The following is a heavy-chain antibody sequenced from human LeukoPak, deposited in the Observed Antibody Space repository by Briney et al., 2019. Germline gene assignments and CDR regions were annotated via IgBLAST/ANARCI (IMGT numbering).Heavy chain of an antibody. CDR3: AKDSGGIAVAGTPWDYFDY. CDR1: GFTFSSYG. CDR2: ISYDGSNK. Sequence: PGRSLRLSCAASGFTFSSYGMHWVRQAPGKGLEWVAVISYDGSNKYYADSVKGRFTISRDNSKNTLYLQMNSLRAEDTAVYYCAKDSGGIAVAGTPWDYFDYWGQGTLVTVSS. J-gene: IGHJ4*02. D-gene: IGHD6-19*01. V-gene: IGHV3-30*18.